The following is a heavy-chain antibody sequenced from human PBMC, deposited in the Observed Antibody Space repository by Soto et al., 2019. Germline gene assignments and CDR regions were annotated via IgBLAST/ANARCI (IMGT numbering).Heavy chain of an antibody. CDR3: TRHADLGYCSSTSCYDFDY. V-gene: IGHV3-73*01. J-gene: IGHJ4*02. CDR2: IRSKANSYAT. CDR1: GLTFSGSA. Sequence: EVQLVESGGGLVQPGGSLKLSCAASGLTFSGSAMHWVRQASGKGLEWVGRIRSKANSYATEYAALVKGRFTISRDDSKNTAFLQMNSLKTEDTAVYYCTRHADLGYCSSTSCYDFDYWGQGTLVTVSS. D-gene: IGHD2-2*01.